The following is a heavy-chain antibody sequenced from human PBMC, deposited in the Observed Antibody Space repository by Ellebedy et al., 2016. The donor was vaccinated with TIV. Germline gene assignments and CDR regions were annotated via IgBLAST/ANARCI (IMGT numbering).Heavy chain of an antibody. Sequence: ASVKVSCKASGYTLTGYYMHWVRQAPGQGLEWMGWINPNSGGTNYEQKFQGRVTTTGDTSISTAYMELSRLRSDDTAVYYCTRDLTNPVGGDYWGQGTLVTVSS. CDR3: TRDLTNPVGGDY. V-gene: IGHV1-2*02. D-gene: IGHD1-14*01. CDR1: GYTLTGYY. CDR2: INPNSGGT. J-gene: IGHJ4*02.